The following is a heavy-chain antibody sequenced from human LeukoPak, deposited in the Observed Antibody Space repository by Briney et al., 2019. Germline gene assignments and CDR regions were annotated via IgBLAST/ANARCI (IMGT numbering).Heavy chain of an antibody. D-gene: IGHD3-16*01. CDR1: GYTFRSYG. Sequence: GASVKVSCKASGYTFRSYGIIWVRQAAGQGLQWMGWISAHNGKTNYAQNLQGRVTMTTDTSTNTVYLELRSLTSDDTAVYYCARAGITLLLDYWGQGTLVTVSS. CDR3: ARAGITLLLDY. J-gene: IGHJ4*02. V-gene: IGHV1-18*01. CDR2: ISAHNGKT.